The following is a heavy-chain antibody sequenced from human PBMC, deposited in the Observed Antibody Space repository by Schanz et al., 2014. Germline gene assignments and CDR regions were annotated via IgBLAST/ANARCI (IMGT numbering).Heavy chain of an antibody. CDR2: ISGLGEDT. Sequence: EVQLLASGGGLVQPGGSLRLTCLTSGFTFPDHAMSWVRQAPGKGLEWVSTISGLGEDTFYSDSVKGRFTVSRDNSKNTLSLLVNSLRGEDTATYYCAKAFRTTKYYGMDVWGQGTTVTVS. J-gene: IGHJ6*02. CDR3: AKAFRTTKYYGMDV. V-gene: IGHV3-23*01. CDR1: GFTFPDHA. D-gene: IGHD1-1*01.